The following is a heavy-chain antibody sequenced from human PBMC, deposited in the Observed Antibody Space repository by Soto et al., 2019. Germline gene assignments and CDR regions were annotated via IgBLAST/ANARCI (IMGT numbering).Heavy chain of an antibody. Sequence: QLQLQESGPGLVKPSETLSLTCTVSGGSISSSSYYWGWIRQPPGKGLEWIGSIYYSGSTYYNPSLKSRVTISVDTSKNQFSLKLSSVTAADTAVYYCARLQVQLWVDYYYYGMDVWGQGTTVTVSS. V-gene: IGHV4-39*01. D-gene: IGHD5-18*01. CDR2: IYYSGST. J-gene: IGHJ6*02. CDR1: GGSISSSSYY. CDR3: ARLQVQLWVDYYYYGMDV.